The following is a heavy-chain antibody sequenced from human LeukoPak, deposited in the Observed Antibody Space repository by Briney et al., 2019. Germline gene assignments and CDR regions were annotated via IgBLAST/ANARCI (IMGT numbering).Heavy chain of an antibody. J-gene: IGHJ6*03. CDR3: ARTESYISFGYYYMDV. V-gene: IGHV4-30-2*01. D-gene: IGHD3-10*01. CDR2: IYHSGST. Sequence: SETLSLTCTVSGGSISSGGYYWSWIRQPPGKGLEWIGYIYHSGSTYYNPSLKSRVTISVDKSKNQFSLNLSSVTAADTAVYYCARTESYISFGYYYMDVWGKGTTVTVSS. CDR1: GGSISSGGYY.